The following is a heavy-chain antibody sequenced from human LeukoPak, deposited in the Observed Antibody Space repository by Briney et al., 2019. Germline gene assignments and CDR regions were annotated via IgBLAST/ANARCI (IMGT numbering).Heavy chain of an antibody. V-gene: IGHV3-48*01. D-gene: IGHD3-16*01. J-gene: IGHJ4*02. CDR2: IHYSSTNI. CDR1: GFTFSSCS. CDR3: VRDFWAFGPALTEDY. Sequence: GGSLRLSCAASGFTFSSCSMNWVRQAPGKGLEWVSYIHYSSTNIYYADSVEGRFTGSRDNAKNSLYLQMNSLRAEDTAVYYCVRDFWAFGPALTEDYCGQATLVTVSS.